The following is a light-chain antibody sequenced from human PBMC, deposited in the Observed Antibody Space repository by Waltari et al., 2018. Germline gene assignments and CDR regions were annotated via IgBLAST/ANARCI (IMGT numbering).Light chain of an antibody. CDR2: GAA. Sequence: DIQMTQSPSSLSASVGDRVTITCRASQGISNSLAWYQQKAGKAPKLLLSGAARLESGVPSRFSGRGSGTHYAHTVSSRQPEDFATYYCQQYYTMWTFGQGTKVEVK. V-gene: IGKV1-NL1*01. CDR3: QQYYTMWT. CDR1: QGISNS. J-gene: IGKJ1*01.